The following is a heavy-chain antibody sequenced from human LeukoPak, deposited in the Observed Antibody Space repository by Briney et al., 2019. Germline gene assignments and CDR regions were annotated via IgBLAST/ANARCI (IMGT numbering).Heavy chain of an antibody. V-gene: IGHV4-39*07. CDR2: IYYSGRT. D-gene: IGHD2-8*02. CDR1: GGSLSISSSY. CDR3: ATRTCGNSPFDP. Sequence: SETLSLTCAVSGGSLSISSSYSGWIRHPPRKWLEWIVCIYYSGRTYYNPSLKSRLTLSVDTSKNPFSLKLSFLPAAHPAVSFRATRTCGNSPFDPWGQGTLVTVSS. J-gene: IGHJ5*02.